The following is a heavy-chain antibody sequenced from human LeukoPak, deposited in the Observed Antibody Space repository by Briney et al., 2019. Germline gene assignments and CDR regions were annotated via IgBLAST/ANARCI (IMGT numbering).Heavy chain of an antibody. CDR2: INSDGSST. V-gene: IGHV3-74*01. Sequence: PGGSLRLSCAASGFTFSIYSMSWVRQAPGKGLVWISRINSDGSSTSYADSVKGRLTISRDNAKNTLYLQMSSLRAEDTAVYYCARDRGSYPYYFDDWGQGTLVTVSS. J-gene: IGHJ4*02. CDR3: ARDRGSYPYYFDD. D-gene: IGHD1-26*01. CDR1: GFTFSIYS.